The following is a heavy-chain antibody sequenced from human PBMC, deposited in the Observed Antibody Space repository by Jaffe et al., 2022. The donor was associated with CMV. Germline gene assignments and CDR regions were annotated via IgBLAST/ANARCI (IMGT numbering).Heavy chain of an antibody. Sequence: EVQLVESGGGLVKPGGSLRLSCAASGFTFSSYSMNWVRQAPGKGLEWVSSISSSSSYIYYADSVKGRFTISRDNAKNSLYLQMNSLRAEDTAVYYCARGLVGATVGYFDYWGQGTLVTVSS. CDR3: ARGLVGATVGYFDY. V-gene: IGHV3-21*01. CDR1: GFTFSSYS. D-gene: IGHD1-26*01. CDR2: ISSSSSYI. J-gene: IGHJ4*02.